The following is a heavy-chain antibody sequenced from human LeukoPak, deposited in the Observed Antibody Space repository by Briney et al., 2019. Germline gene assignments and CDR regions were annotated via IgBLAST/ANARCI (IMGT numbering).Heavy chain of an antibody. CDR1: SRSFNGYY. CDR3: ARESSSWSFGY. D-gene: IGHD6-13*01. V-gene: IGHV4-34*01. CDR2: IDHTGST. Sequence: SETLSLTCAVYSRSFNGYYWNWIRQSPGKGLEWIGEIDHTGSTSYNPSLKSRVTISVDTSKNQFSLRLSSVTAADTAVYYRARESSSWSFGYWGQGTLVTVSS. J-gene: IGHJ4*02.